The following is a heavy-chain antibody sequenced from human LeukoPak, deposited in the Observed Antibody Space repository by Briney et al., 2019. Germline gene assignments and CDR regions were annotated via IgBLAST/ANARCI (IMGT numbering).Heavy chain of an antibody. Sequence: SETLSLTCTVSGSSISSYYWSWIRQPPGKGLEWIGYIYYSGSTNYNPSLKSRVTISVDTSKNQFSLKLSSVTAADTAVYYCARPLYDSSGYYLAFDIWGQGTMVTVSS. CDR1: GSSISSYY. J-gene: IGHJ3*02. CDR3: ARPLYDSSGYYLAFDI. D-gene: IGHD3-22*01. CDR2: IYYSGST. V-gene: IGHV4-59*08.